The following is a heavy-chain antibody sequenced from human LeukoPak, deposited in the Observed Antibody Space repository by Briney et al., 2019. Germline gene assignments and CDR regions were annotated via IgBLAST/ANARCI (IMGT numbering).Heavy chain of an antibody. Sequence: GGSLRLSCAASGFTFSSYSMNWVRQAPGKGLEWVSSISSSSSYIYYADSVKGRFTISRDNAKNSLYLQMNSLRAEDTAVYYCARWSVALRGYYFDYWGQGTLVTASS. D-gene: IGHD4-23*01. V-gene: IGHV3-21*01. CDR1: GFTFSSYS. CDR3: ARWSVALRGYYFDY. CDR2: ISSSSSYI. J-gene: IGHJ4*02.